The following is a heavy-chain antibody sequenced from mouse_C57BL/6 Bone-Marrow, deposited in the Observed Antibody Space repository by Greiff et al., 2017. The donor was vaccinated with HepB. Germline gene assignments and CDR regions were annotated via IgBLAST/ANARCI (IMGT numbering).Heavy chain of an antibody. J-gene: IGHJ4*01. Sequence: VQLQQPGAELVRPGSSVKLSCKASGYTFTSYWMDWVKQRPGQGLEWIGNIYPSDSETHYNQKFKDKATLTVDKSSSTAYMQLSSLTSEDSAVYYCARDYYGSSFAMDYWGQGTSVTVSS. V-gene: IGHV1-61*01. CDR1: GYTFTSYW. CDR3: ARDYYGSSFAMDY. D-gene: IGHD1-1*01. CDR2: IYPSDSET.